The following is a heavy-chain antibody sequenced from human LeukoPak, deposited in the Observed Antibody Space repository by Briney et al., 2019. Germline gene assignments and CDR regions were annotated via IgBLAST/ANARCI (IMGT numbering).Heavy chain of an antibody. Sequence: PGGSLRLSCAASGFTFSSYSMNWVRQAPGKGLEWVSYISSSSSTIYYADSVKGRFTISRDNAKNSLYLQMNSLRAEDTAVYYCARDRHHYYGSGSYYPIDYWGQGTLVTVSS. CDR3: ARDRHHYYGSGSYYPIDY. D-gene: IGHD3-10*01. CDR2: ISSSSSTI. V-gene: IGHV3-48*01. CDR1: GFTFSSYS. J-gene: IGHJ4*02.